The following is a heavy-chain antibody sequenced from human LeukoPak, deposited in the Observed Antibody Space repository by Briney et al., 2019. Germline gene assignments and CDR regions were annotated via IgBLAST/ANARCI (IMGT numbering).Heavy chain of an antibody. CDR1: GFTFSTYA. Sequence: GGSLRLSCAASGFTFSTYAMSWVRQAPGKGLEWVSAVSGSGGSTYYADSVKGRFTISRDNSKNTLYLQMNSLRAEDTAVYFCTKDRGGNSPNWFDPWGQGTLVTVSS. J-gene: IGHJ5*02. CDR2: VSGSGGST. CDR3: TKDRGGNSPNWFDP. D-gene: IGHD4-23*01. V-gene: IGHV3-23*01.